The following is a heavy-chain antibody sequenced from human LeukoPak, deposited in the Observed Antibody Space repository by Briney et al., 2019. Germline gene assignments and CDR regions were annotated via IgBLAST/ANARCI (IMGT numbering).Heavy chain of an antibody. J-gene: IGHJ4*02. Sequence: SETLSLTCTVSGGSISSYYWNWIRQPPGKGLEWIGYIYSSGSTNYNPSLKSRVTISVDTPKNQFSLKLNSVTAADTAVYYCARLRGNYFPDYWGQGTLVTVSS. V-gene: IGHV4-59*01. D-gene: IGHD4-11*01. CDR2: IYSSGST. CDR1: GGSISSYY. CDR3: ARLRGNYFPDY.